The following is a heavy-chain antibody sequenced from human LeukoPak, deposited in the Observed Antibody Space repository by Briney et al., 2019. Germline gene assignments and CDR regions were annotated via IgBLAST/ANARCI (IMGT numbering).Heavy chain of an antibody. Sequence: ASVKVSCKVSGYTLTELSMHWVRQAPGKGLEWMGGFDPEDGETIYAQKFQGRVTMTEDTSTDTAYMELSSLRSEDTAVYYCATGSPGSASLPYYYYYYMDVWGKGTTVTVSS. J-gene: IGHJ6*03. V-gene: IGHV1-24*01. CDR3: ATGSPGSASLPYYYYYYMDV. CDR2: FDPEDGET. D-gene: IGHD6-6*01. CDR1: GYTLTELS.